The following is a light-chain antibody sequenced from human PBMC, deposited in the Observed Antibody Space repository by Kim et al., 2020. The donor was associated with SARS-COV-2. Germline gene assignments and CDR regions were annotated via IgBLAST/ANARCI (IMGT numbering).Light chain of an antibody. CDR1: SLRSYY. CDR2: GKN. Sequence: SSELTQDPAVSVALGQTVRITCQGDSLRSYYATWYQQKPGQAPIVVIYGKNNRPSGIPDRFSGSSSGNTASLTITGSQAGDEADYYCNSRDSTDNVVFDG. V-gene: IGLV3-19*01. CDR3: NSRDSTDNVV. J-gene: IGLJ2*01.